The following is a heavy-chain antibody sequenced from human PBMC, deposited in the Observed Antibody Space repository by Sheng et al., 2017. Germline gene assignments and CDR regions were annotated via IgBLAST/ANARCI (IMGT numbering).Heavy chain of an antibody. CDR3: TTEGWVEYGDNFDH. CDR2: IKSKTDGGTT. Sequence: VESGGGLVKPGGSLRLSCAVSGFSFSKAWMSWVHQAPGKGLEWLGRIKSKTDGGTTDYAAPVKGRFTISRDDSKNTLYLQMNSLKTEDTAVYYCTTEGWVEYGDNFDHWGQGRLVTVSS. D-gene: IGHD4-17*01. J-gene: IGHJ4*02. CDR1: GFSFSKAW. V-gene: IGHV3-15*01.